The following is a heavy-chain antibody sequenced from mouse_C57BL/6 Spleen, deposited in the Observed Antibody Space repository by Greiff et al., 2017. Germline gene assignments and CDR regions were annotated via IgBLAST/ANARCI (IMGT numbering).Heavy chain of an antibody. CDR3: AREGDYDEEWFAY. CDR1: GYAFSSYW. V-gene: IGHV1-80*01. D-gene: IGHD2-4*01. Sequence: QVQLQQSGAELVKPGASVKISCKASGYAFSSYWMNWVKQRPGKGLEWIGQIYPGDGDTNYNGKFKGKATLTADKSSSTAYMQLSSLTSEDSAVYFCAREGDYDEEWFAYWGQGTLVTVSA. CDR2: IYPGDGDT. J-gene: IGHJ3*01.